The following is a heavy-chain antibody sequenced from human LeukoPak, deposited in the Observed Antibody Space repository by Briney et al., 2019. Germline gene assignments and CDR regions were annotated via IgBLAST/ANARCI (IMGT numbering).Heavy chain of an antibody. CDR3: ARGSDTAMALAYFDY. Sequence: SETLSLTCAVYGGSFSGYCWSWIRQPPGKGLEWIGEINHSGSTNDNPSLKSRVTISVDTSKNQFSLKLSSVTAADTAVCYCARGSDTAMALAYFDYWGQGTVVTVSS. V-gene: IGHV4-34*01. CDR2: INHSGST. CDR1: GGSFSGYC. D-gene: IGHD5-18*01. J-gene: IGHJ4*02.